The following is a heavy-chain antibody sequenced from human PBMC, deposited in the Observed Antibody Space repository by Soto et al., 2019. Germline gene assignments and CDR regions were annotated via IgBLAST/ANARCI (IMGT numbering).Heavy chain of an antibody. CDR1: GYPLTELS. CDR3: ATDLATLRFLEWLPEFDP. Sequence: GSVKVCFKVCGYPLTELSMHLVRQAPGKGLEWMGGFDPEDGETIYAQKFQGRVTMTEDTSTDTAYMELSSLRSEDTAVYYCATDLATLRFLEWLPEFDPWGQGTLVTVSS. V-gene: IGHV1-24*01. J-gene: IGHJ5*02. CDR2: FDPEDGET. D-gene: IGHD3-3*01.